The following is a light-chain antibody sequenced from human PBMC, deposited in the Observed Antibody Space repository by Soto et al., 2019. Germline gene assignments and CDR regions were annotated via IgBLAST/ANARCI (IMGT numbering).Light chain of an antibody. CDR3: SSYTSSSTVV. CDR1: SSDVGSYDY. V-gene: IGLV2-14*01. Sequence: QSVLTQPASVAGSPGQSITSACTGTSSDVGSYDYVSWYQHHPGKAPKLLIYEVSNRPSGVSNRFSGSKSGNTASLTISGLQAEDEADYYCSSYTSSSTVVFGGGTKVTVL. CDR2: EVS. J-gene: IGLJ2*01.